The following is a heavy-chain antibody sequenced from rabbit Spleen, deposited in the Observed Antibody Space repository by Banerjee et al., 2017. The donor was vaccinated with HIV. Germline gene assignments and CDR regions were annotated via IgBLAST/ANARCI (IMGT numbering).Heavy chain of an antibody. J-gene: IGHJ4*01. V-gene: IGHV1S45*01. CDR3: GRRDNVDGAGWKL. D-gene: IGHD3-1*01. CDR1: GFSFSSSYW. Sequence: EESGGDLVQPEGSLTLTCTASGFSFSSSYWIWWVRQAPGKGLEWIACIHTDSSGSTYYASWVNGRFTISKTSSTTVTLQMTSLTAADTATYFCGRRDNVDGAGWKLWGPGTLVTVS. CDR2: IHTDSSGST.